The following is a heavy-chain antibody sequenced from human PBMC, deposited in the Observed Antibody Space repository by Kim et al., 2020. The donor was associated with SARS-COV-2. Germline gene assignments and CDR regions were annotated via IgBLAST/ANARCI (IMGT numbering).Heavy chain of an antibody. V-gene: IGHV1-2*02. CDR3: AGGRRELLRGGAFDI. D-gene: IGHD1-26*01. CDR1: GYTFTGYY. Sequence: ASVKVSCKASGYTFTGYYMHWVRQAPGQGLEWMGWINPNSGGTNYAQKFQGRVTMTRDTSISTAYMELSRLRSDDTAVYYCAGGRRELLRGGAFDIWGQGTMVTVSS. J-gene: IGHJ3*02. CDR2: INPNSGGT.